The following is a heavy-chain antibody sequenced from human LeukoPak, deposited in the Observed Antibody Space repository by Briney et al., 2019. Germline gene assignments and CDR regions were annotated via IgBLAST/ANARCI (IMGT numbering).Heavy chain of an antibody. Sequence: GGSLRLSCAASGFTISSYAMHWLRQAPGKGLEWVSVISYDGSNKYCADSVKGRFTISRDNSKNTLYLQMSSLRAEDTAVYYCARAWMATIIDYWGQGTLVTVSS. J-gene: IGHJ4*02. CDR2: ISYDGSNK. D-gene: IGHD5-24*01. V-gene: IGHV3-30-3*01. CDR3: ARAWMATIIDY. CDR1: GFTISSYA.